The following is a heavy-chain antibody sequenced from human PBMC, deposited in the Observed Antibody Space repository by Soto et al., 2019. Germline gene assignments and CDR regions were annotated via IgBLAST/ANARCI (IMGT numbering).Heavy chain of an antibody. CDR1: GGSISSSSYY. D-gene: IGHD2-15*01. CDR2: IYYSGST. CDR3: ARYHCSGGSCYVFDY. J-gene: IGHJ4*02. Sequence: SETLSLTCTVSGGSISSSSYYWGWIRQPPGKGLEWIGSIYYSGSTYYNPSLKSRVTISVDTSKNQFSLKLSSVTAADTAVYYCARYHCSGGSCYVFDYWGQGTLVTVSS. V-gene: IGHV4-39*01.